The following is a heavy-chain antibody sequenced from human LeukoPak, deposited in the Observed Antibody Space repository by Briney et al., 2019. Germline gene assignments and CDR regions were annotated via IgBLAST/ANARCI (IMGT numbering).Heavy chain of an antibody. CDR3: AIIWWASWDDAFDI. J-gene: IGHJ3*02. Sequence: ASVKVSCKASGYTFTGYNMQGVRQAPGEGGERVGWIKPKSGGTNYAQKFQGRVTIARNTSISTAYMELSRLRSDDTAVYYCAIIWWASWDDAFDIWGQGTMVTVSS. D-gene: IGHD2-21*01. V-gene: IGHV1-2*02. CDR1: GYTFTGYN. CDR2: IKPKSGGT.